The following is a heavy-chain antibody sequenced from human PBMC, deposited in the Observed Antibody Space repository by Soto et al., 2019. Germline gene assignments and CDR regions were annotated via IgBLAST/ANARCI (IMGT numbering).Heavy chain of an antibody. J-gene: IGHJ4*02. CDR1: GGSISSYY. D-gene: IGHD6-6*01. Sequence: QVQLQESGPGLVKPSETLSLTCTVSGGSISSYYWSWIRQPPGQGLEWIGYIYYSGSTNYTPSLKSRVTLSVDTPKNQFSLKLSSVTVADTDVYYCARDFGSSISYWCQGTLVTVSS. V-gene: IGHV4-59*01. CDR2: IYYSGST. CDR3: ARDFGSSISY.